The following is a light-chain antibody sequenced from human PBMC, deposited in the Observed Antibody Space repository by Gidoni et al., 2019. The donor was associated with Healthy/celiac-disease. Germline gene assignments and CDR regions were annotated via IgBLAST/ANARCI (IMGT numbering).Light chain of an antibody. CDR1: KLGDKY. J-gene: IGLJ2*01. CDR2: QDN. Sequence: SYGLTQPPAVSVSPGQTAIITCSGDKLGDKYACWYHQKPGQSPVLVIYQDNKRPSGIPERFSGSNSGNTATLTISGTQAMDEADYYCQAWDSNTPVVFGGGTKL. CDR3: QAWDSNTPVV. V-gene: IGLV3-1*01.